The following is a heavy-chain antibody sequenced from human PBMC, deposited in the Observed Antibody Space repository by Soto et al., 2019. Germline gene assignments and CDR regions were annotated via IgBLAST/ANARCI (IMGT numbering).Heavy chain of an antibody. CDR3: ARGQLGAAAGAFTFHI. Sequence: SETLSLTCTVSGGSISSGGYCWSWIRQHPGKGLEWIGYIYYSGSTYYNPSLRSRVSTSVDTSKNQFSLKLSSVTAADTAVYYCARGQLGAAAGAFTFHIRGQGTMVTVSS. J-gene: IGHJ3*02. CDR1: GGSISSGGYC. V-gene: IGHV4-31*03. CDR2: IYYSGST. D-gene: IGHD6-13*01.